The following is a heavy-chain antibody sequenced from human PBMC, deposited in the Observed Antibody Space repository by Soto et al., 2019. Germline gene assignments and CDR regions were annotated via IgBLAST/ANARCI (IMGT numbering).Heavy chain of an antibody. J-gene: IGHJ4*02. CDR3: ARINPMATMDY. V-gene: IGHV4-39*01. Sequence: SETLSLTCTVSGGSISSSSYYWGWIRQPPGKGLEWFGSIYYSGSTYYNPSLKCRVTISVDTSKNQFSLKRSSVTAADTAVYYCARINPMATMDYWGQGTLVTVSS. D-gene: IGHD5-12*01. CDR2: IYYSGST. CDR1: GGSISSSSYY.